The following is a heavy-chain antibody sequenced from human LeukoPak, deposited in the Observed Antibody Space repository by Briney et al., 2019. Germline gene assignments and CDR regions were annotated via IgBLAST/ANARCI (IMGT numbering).Heavy chain of an antibody. Sequence: TSQPLSLTCAVSGGSISSGGYFGSWIRQAPGRGVEWYGYMYHSGSTYYNPSLKSRVTISVDRSKNQLSLKLSCVAAAYMAEYSSARGGVRGVIQQNWFDPWGQGTLVTVSS. CDR3: ARGGVRGVIQQNWFDP. J-gene: IGHJ5*02. V-gene: IGHV4-30-2*01. CDR1: GGSISSGGYF. CDR2: MYHSGST. D-gene: IGHD3-10*01.